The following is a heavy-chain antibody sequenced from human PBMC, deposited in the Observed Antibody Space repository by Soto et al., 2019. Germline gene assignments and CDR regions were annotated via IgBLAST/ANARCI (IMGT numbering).Heavy chain of an antibody. CDR2: IYYSGST. CDR1: GGSISSSSYY. Sequence: QLQLQESGPGLVKPSETLSLTCTVSGGSISSSSYYWGWIRQPAGKGLEWIGSIYYSGSTYYNPSIKSRVPISVDTSKNQCSLTLSSVTAADTAVYYCASPKIAFYNWFDPWGQGTLVTVSS. D-gene: IGHD3-3*02. J-gene: IGHJ5*02. V-gene: IGHV4-39*01. CDR3: ASPKIAFYNWFDP.